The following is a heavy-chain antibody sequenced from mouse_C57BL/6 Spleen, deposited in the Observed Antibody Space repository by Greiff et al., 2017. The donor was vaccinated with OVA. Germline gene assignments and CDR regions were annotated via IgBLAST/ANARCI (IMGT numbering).Heavy chain of an antibody. CDR1: GYTFTDYY. CDR3: AREGVYDYGWFAD. J-gene: IGHJ3*01. Sequence: QVQLQQSGAELVRPGASVKLSCKASGYTFTDYYINWVKQRPGQGLEWIARIYPGSGNTYYNEKFKGKATLTAEKSSSTAYMQLSSLTSEDSAVYFCAREGVYDYGWFADWGQGTLVTVSA. D-gene: IGHD2-4*01. V-gene: IGHV1-76*01. CDR2: IYPGSGNT.